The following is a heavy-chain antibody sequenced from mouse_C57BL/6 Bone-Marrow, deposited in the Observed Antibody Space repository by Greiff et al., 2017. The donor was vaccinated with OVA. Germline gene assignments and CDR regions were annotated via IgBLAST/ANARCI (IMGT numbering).Heavy chain of an antibody. V-gene: IGHV7-3*01. Sequence: DVMLVESGGGLVQPGGSLSLSCAASGFTFTDYYMSWVRQPPGKALEWLGFIRNKANGFTTEYSASVKGRFTISRDNSQSILYLQMNALRAEDSATYYCARYELRECAYWGQGTLVTVSA. D-gene: IGHD1-1*01. J-gene: IGHJ3*01. CDR3: ARYELRECAY. CDR2: IRNKANGFTT. CDR1: GFTFTDYY.